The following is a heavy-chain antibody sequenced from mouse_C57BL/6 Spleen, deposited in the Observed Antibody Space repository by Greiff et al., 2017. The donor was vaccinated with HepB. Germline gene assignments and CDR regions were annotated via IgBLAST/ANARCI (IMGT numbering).Heavy chain of an antibody. D-gene: IGHD1-1*01. Sequence: EVKLMESGEGLVKPGGSLKLSCAASGFTFSSYAMSWVRQTPEKRLEWVAYISSGGDYIYYADTVKGRFTISRDNARNTLYLQMSSLKSEDTAMYYCTREGITTVVATLYYYAMDYWGQGTSVTVSS. CDR3: TREGITTVVATLYYYAMDY. CDR1: GFTFSSYA. CDR2: ISSGGDYI. V-gene: IGHV5-9-1*02. J-gene: IGHJ4*01.